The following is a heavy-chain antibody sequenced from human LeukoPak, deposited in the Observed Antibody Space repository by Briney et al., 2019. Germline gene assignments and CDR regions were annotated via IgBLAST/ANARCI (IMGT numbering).Heavy chain of an antibody. CDR1: GFIVSSSY. D-gene: IGHD4-11*01. V-gene: IGHV3-66*01. Sequence: GGSLRLSCAASGFIVSSSYMSWGRQPPGKGLEWVSGIYTDGSTYYADSVQGRFTISRDNSKNTLYLQMNSLRADDTSVYYCVRGHYSNTLGGQGTLVTVSS. J-gene: IGHJ4*02. CDR2: IYTDGST. CDR3: VRGHYSNTL.